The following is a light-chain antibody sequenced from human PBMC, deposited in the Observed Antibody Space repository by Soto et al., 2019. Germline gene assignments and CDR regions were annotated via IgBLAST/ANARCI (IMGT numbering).Light chain of an antibody. Sequence: EIVLTQSPGTLSLSPGERANLSCRASQSVSDSYLAWYQQKPGQDTRLLIYGESSRATGIPDRFSGSGSGTDFTLTISRLEPEEFAVYYCQQYGSSLPATFGQGTKLEIK. J-gene: IGKJ2*01. CDR1: QSVSDSY. CDR3: QQYGSSLPAT. V-gene: IGKV3-20*01. CDR2: GES.